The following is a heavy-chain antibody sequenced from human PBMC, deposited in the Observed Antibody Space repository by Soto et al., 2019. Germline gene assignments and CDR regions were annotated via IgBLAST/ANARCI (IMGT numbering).Heavy chain of an antibody. V-gene: IGHV3-23*01. Sequence: PGGSLRLSCAASGFTFSSYAMSWVRQAPGKGLEWVSAISGSGGSTYYADSVKGRFTISRDNSKNTLYLQMNSLRAEDTAVYYCAKQSYDILTGYLNYFDYWGQGNLVTVSS. CDR3: AKQSYDILTGYLNYFDY. J-gene: IGHJ4*02. CDR1: GFTFSSYA. D-gene: IGHD3-9*01. CDR2: ISGSGGST.